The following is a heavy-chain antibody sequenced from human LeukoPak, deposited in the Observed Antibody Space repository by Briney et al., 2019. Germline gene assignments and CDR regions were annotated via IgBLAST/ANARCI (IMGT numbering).Heavy chain of an antibody. CDR1: GFTFSSYA. D-gene: IGHD3-10*01. CDR2: ISGSGDGT. CDR3: AKGFGTAPFDP. Sequence: GGSLRLSCAASGFTFSSYAMSWVRPAPGEGLEWGSAISGSGDGTYYADSVKGRFTISRDKSKKTLYLQLNSMRAEDTAVYYCAKGFGTAPFDPWGQGTLVTVSS. J-gene: IGHJ5*02. V-gene: IGHV3-23*01.